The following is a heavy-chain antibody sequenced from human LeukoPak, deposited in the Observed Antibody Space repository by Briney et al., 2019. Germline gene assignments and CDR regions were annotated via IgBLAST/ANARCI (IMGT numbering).Heavy chain of an antibody. CDR2: IYYSGST. V-gene: IGHV4-39*01. Sequence: SETLSLTCTVSGGSISSSSYYWGWIRQPPGKGLEWIGSIYYSGSTYYNPSLKSRVTISVDTSKNQFSLKLSSVTAADTAVYYCARSPLNYDIVTGYYRRGNYFDSWGQGTLVTVSS. CDR3: ARSPLNYDIVTGYYRRGNYFDS. D-gene: IGHD3-9*01. J-gene: IGHJ4*02. CDR1: GGSISSSSYY.